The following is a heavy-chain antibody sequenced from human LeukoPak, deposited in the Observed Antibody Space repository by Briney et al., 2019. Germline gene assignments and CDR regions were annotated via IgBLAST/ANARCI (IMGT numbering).Heavy chain of an antibody. D-gene: IGHD3-22*01. CDR3: AKGLLDYDSSGYLDYFDY. CDR1: GFTFSSYA. Sequence: GGSLRLSCAASGFTFSSYAMSWVRQAPGKGLEWVSAISGSGGSTYYADSAKGRFTISRDNSKNTLYLQMNSLRAEDTAVYYCAKGLLDYDSSGYLDYFDYWGQGTLVTVSS. J-gene: IGHJ4*02. CDR2: ISGSGGST. V-gene: IGHV3-23*01.